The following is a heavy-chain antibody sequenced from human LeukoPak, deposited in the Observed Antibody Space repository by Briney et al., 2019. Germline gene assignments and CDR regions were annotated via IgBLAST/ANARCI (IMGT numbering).Heavy chain of an antibody. CDR2: TRYRSTWMT. J-gene: IGHJ4*02. D-gene: IGHD7-27*01. Sequence: SQTLSLTCAISGDSFSSKSVSWSWLRQSPSGGLEFLGRTRYRSTWMTFYSLSVQSRMTINADTSRNHVSLRLNSVTPEDTALYYCVRDFNWGFDYWGQGTLVTVSS. CDR3: VRDFNWGFDY. CDR1: GDSFSSKSVS. V-gene: IGHV6-1*01.